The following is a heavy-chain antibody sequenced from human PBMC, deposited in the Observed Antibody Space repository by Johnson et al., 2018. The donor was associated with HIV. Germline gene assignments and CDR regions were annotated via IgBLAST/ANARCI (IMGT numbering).Heavy chain of an antibody. Sequence: VQVVESGGGVVRPGESLRLSCAASGFTFDDYGMSWVRQAPGKGLEWVAVISDDGTNKYYADSVKGRFTISRDNSETTLYLQMNSLRTEDTAVYYCARDADSDAFDIWGQGTLVTVSS. V-gene: IGHV3-30*19. CDR2: ISDDGTNK. J-gene: IGHJ3*02. CDR1: GFTFDDYG. D-gene: IGHD2-21*02. CDR3: ARDADSDAFDI.